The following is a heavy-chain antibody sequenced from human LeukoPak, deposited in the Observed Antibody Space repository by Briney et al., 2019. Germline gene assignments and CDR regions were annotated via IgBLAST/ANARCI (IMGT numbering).Heavy chain of an antibody. CDR1: GGSISSGDYY. V-gene: IGHV4-30-4*08. D-gene: IGHD6-13*01. Sequence: PSETLSLTCTVSGGSISSGDYYWSWIRQPPGKGLEWIGYIYYSGSTYYNPSLKSRVTISVDTSKNQFSLKLSSVTAADTAVYYCARAGWQQLVRPLDAFDIWGQGTMVTVSS. CDR2: IYYSGST. J-gene: IGHJ3*02. CDR3: ARAGWQQLVRPLDAFDI.